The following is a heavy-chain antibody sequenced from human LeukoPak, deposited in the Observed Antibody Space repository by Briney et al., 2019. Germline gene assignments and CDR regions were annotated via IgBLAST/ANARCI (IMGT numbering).Heavy chain of an antibody. CDR2: ISAYKGNT. J-gene: IGHJ6*02. V-gene: IGHV1-18*01. CDR1: GYTFTSYG. CDR3: ARDRLETLFFMDV. Sequence: ASVKVSCKASGYTFTSYGISWVRQAPGQGLEWMGWISAYKGNTNYAHKLQGRVTMTTDPSTSTAYMQLRSLRSDDTAVYYCARDRLETLFFMDVWGQGTTVTVSS. D-gene: IGHD3-10*02.